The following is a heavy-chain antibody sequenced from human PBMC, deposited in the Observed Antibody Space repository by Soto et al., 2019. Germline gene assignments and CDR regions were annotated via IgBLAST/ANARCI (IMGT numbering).Heavy chain of an antibody. V-gene: IGHV4-4*07. CDR1: GGSISSYY. Sequence: QVQLQESGPGLVKPSETLSLTCTVSGGSISSYYWSWIRQPAGKGLEWIGRIYTSGSTNYNPSLKGRVTMSVDTSKNQFSLKLSSVTAADTAVYYCARDREYCSGGSCYPEVFDYWGQGTLVTVSS. J-gene: IGHJ4*02. CDR3: ARDREYCSGGSCYPEVFDY. CDR2: IYTSGST. D-gene: IGHD2-15*01.